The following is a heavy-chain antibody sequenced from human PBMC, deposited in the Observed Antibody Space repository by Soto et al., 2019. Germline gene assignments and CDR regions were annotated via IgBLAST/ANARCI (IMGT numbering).Heavy chain of an antibody. CDR3: ARDGITPGLYYGMDV. D-gene: IGHD1-20*01. J-gene: IGHJ6*02. Sequence: QVQLQESGPGLVKPSQTLSLTCTVSGGSISSGGYYWSWIRQHPGKGLEWIGYIYYSGSTYYNPSLKSRVTISVDTSKNQFSLKLSSVTAADTAVYYCARDGITPGLYYGMDVWGQGTTVTVSS. CDR2: IYYSGST. V-gene: IGHV4-31*03. CDR1: GGSISSGGYY.